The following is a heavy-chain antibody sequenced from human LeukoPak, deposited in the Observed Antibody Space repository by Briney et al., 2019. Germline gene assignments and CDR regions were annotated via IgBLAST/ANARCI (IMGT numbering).Heavy chain of an antibody. V-gene: IGHV1-46*01. J-gene: IGHJ4*02. CDR1: GCTFTSYY. CDR2: INPSGGST. CDR3: ARVHYDSSVGDY. Sequence: GASVKVSRKASGCTFTSYYMHWVRQAPGQGLEWMGIINPSGGSTSYAQKLQGRVTTTRDTSTSTVYMELSSLRSEDTAVYYCARVHYDSSVGDYWGQGTLVTVSA. D-gene: IGHD3-22*01.